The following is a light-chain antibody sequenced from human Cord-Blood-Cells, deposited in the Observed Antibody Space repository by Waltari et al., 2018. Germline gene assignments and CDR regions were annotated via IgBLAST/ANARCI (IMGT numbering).Light chain of an antibody. Sequence: QSVLTQPPPASGTPGQRVPLPCSGSSSNIGRNTVTWYQQLPGTPPKPPIYSNNQRPSGVPDRFSGSKSGTSASLAISGLQSEDEADYYCAAWDDSLNGRVFGGGTKLTVL. CDR2: SNN. CDR3: AAWDDSLNGRV. CDR1: SSNIGRNT. V-gene: IGLV1-44*01. J-gene: IGLJ3*02.